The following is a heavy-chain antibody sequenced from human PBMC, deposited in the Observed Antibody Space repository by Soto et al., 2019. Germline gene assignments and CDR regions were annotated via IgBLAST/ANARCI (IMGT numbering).Heavy chain of an antibody. D-gene: IGHD3-22*01. J-gene: IGHJ3*02. V-gene: IGHV3-11*01. Sequence: GGSLRLSCAASGFTFSDYYMSWIRQAPGKGLEWLSYISSSGRMMYYADSVKGRFTVSRDNAKNSLFLQMTSLRAEDTAVYYCARDPSKSSRYYYHAFDTWGPGPMATV. CDR3: ARDPSKSSRYYYHAFDT. CDR1: GFTFSDYY. CDR2: ISSSGRMM.